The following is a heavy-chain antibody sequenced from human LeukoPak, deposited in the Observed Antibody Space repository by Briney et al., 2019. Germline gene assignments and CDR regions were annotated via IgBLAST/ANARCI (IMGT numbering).Heavy chain of an antibody. CDR2: ISSSSSYI. V-gene: IGHV3-21*01. CDR1: GFTFSSYS. J-gene: IGHJ4*02. D-gene: IGHD4-17*01. CDR3: ARLYGAVRDYFDY. Sequence: GGSLRLSCAASGFTFSSYSMNWVRQAPGKGLEWVSSISSSSSYIYYADSVKGRFTISRDNAKNSLYLQMNSLRAEDTAVYYCARLYGAVRDYFDYWGQGTLVTVSS.